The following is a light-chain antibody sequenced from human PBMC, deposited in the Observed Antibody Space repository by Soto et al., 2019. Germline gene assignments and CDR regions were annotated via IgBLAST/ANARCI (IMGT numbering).Light chain of an antibody. CDR2: RNN. CDR3: AAWDDSLSGVV. V-gene: IGLV1-47*01. Sequence: QSVLTQPPSASGTPGQRVAISCSGSSSNLGTNYVYWYQQFPGTAPKLLIHRNNQRPSGVPDRFSGSKSGTSASLAISGLRSEDEADYYCAAWDDSLSGVVFGGGTKLTVL. CDR1: SSNLGTNY. J-gene: IGLJ3*02.